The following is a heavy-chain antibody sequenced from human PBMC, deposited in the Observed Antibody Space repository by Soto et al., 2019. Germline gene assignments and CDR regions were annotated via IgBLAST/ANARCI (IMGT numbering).Heavy chain of an antibody. Sequence: QVQLVQSGAEVKKPGASVKVSCKASGYTFTSYDINWVRQATGQGLEWMGWMNPNSGNTGYAQKFQGRVTRTRNTSISTAHMELSSPRSEDTAVYYCARGADIVVVVAAAAFDYWGQGTLVTVSS. D-gene: IGHD2-15*01. CDR2: MNPNSGNT. CDR1: GYTFTSYD. V-gene: IGHV1-8*01. J-gene: IGHJ4*02. CDR3: ARGADIVVVVAAAAFDY.